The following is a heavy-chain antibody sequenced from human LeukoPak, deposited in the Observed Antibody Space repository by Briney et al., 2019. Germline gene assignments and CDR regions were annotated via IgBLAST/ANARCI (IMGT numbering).Heavy chain of an antibody. CDR2: ISSSSSTI. J-gene: IGHJ4*02. Sequence: GGSLRLSCAASGFTFSSYSMNWVRQAPGKGLEWVSYISSSSSTIYYAGSVKGRFTISRDNAKNSLYLQMNSLRAEDTAVYYCARDVDPDYYYDSSGSIPDWGQGTLVTVSS. CDR3: ARDVDPDYYYDSSGSIPD. V-gene: IGHV3-48*04. D-gene: IGHD3-22*01. CDR1: GFTFSSYS.